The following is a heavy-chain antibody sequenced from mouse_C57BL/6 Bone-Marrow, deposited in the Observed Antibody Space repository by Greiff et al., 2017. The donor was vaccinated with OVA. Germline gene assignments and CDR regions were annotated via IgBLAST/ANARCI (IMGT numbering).Heavy chain of an antibody. CDR1: GYTFTDYA. V-gene: IGHV1-67*01. CDR3: ASSGGYWYFDV. CDR2: ISTYYGDA. D-gene: IGHD3-1*01. Sequence: VNVVESGPELVRPGVSVKISCKGSGYTFTDYAMHWVKQSHAKSLEWIGVISTYYGDASYNQKFKDKATMTVDKSSSTAYMELARLTSEDAAVYYCASSGGYWYFDVWGTGTTVTVSS. J-gene: IGHJ1*03.